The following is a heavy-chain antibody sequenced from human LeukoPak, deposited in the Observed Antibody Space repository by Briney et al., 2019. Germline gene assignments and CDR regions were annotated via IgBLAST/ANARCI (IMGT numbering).Heavy chain of an antibody. D-gene: IGHD3-10*01. CDR2: TYYRSKWFN. Sequence: SQTLSLTCAISGDSVSSNSAAWNWIRQSPSRGLECLGRTYYRSKWFNDYAVSVKSRIIIDPDTSKNQFSLQLNSVTPEDTAVCYCARGGSGGRAFDIWGQGTMVTVSS. CDR3: ARGGSGGRAFDI. J-gene: IGHJ3*02. CDR1: GDSVSSNSAA. V-gene: IGHV6-1*01.